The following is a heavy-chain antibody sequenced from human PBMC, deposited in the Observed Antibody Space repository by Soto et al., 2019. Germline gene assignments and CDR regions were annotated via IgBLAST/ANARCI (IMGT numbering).Heavy chain of an antibody. CDR3: AKDHFKVNGIYDGFDV. D-gene: IGHD1-20*01. J-gene: IGHJ3*01. V-gene: IGHV3-23*01. Sequence: GGSLRLSCAGNGLTMSTYAMSWVRQAPGKGLEWVSTIAGVDIFYADSVQGRFTISIDNSKNLLFLQMHSLTADDTGTYYCAKDHFKVNGIYDGFDVWGQGTTFTVSS. CDR2: IAGVDI. CDR1: GLTMSTYA.